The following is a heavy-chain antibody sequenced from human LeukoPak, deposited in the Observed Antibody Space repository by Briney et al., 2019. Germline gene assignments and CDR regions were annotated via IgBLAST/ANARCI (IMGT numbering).Heavy chain of an antibody. CDR3: ARHGPVAGTYYYYYV. CDR2: IFYSGRT. Sequence: SETLSLTCTVSGGSISSSTYYWGWIRQPPGKGLEWIGSIFYSGRTYYNPSLKSRVTMSVDTSKNQFSLKLSSVTAADTAVYYCARHGPVAGTYYYYYVWGKGTTVTISS. CDR1: GGSISSSTYY. D-gene: IGHD6-19*01. V-gene: IGHV4-39*01. J-gene: IGHJ6*03.